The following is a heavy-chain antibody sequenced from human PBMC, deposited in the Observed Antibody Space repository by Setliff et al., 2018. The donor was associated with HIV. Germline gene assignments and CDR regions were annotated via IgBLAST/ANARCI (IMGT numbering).Heavy chain of an antibody. CDR1: GFSISDFW. V-gene: IGHV3-7*05. CDR3: ARSGYSYGSDWFDP. D-gene: IGHD5-18*01. Sequence: PGESLKISCAASGFSISDFWMSWVRQAPGKGLEWVANIKQDRSEKYYVDSVKGRFTISRDNAKNSLYLQMNSLRAEDTAVYYCARSGYSYGSDWFDPWGQGTLVTVSS. J-gene: IGHJ5*02. CDR2: IKQDRSEK.